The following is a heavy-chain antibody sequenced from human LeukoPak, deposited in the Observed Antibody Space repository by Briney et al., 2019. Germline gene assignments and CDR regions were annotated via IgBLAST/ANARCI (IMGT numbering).Heavy chain of an antibody. CDR2: INPSGGST. Sequence: GASVKVSCTASGYTFTSYYMHWVRQAPGQGLEWMGIINPSGGSTSYAQKFQGRVTMTRDTSTSTVYMELSSLRSEDTAVYYCARETRSYYYGMDVWGQGTTVTVSS. J-gene: IGHJ6*02. CDR3: ARETRSYYYGMDV. D-gene: IGHD3-10*01. CDR1: GYTFTSYY. V-gene: IGHV1-46*01.